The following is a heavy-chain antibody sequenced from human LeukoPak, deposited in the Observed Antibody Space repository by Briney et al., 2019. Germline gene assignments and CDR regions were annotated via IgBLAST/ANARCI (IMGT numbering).Heavy chain of an antibody. CDR3: ASITMVRGVYYYYYGMDV. V-gene: IGHV1-18*01. CDR1: GYTFTSYG. J-gene: IGHJ6*02. Sequence: ASVKVSCKASGYTFTSYGISWVRQAPGQGLEWMGWISAYNGNTNYAQKLQGRVTMTTDTSTSTAYMELRGLRSDDTAVYYCASITMVRGVYYYYYGMDVWGQGTAVTVSS. CDR2: ISAYNGNT. D-gene: IGHD3-10*01.